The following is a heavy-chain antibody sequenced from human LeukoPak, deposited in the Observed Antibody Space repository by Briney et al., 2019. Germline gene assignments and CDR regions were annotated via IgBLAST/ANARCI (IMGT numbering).Heavy chain of an antibody. CDR2: INHSGST. V-gene: IGHV4-34*01. CDR1: GGSFSGYY. CDR3: ARGRSYYDFWSGPLSSGYMDV. D-gene: IGHD3-3*01. Sequence: SETLSLTCAVYGGSFSGYYWSWIRQPPGKGLEWIGEINHSGSTNYNPSPKSRVTISVDTSKNQFSLKLSSVTAADTAVYYCARGRSYYDFWSGPLSSGYMDVWGKGTTVTVSS. J-gene: IGHJ6*03.